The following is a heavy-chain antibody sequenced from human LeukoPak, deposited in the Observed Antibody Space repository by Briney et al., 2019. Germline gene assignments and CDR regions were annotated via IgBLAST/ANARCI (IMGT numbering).Heavy chain of an antibody. J-gene: IGHJ2*01. CDR3: ARVGAERRVITTNRYFDL. V-gene: IGHV1-69*04. Sequence: SVKVSCKASGGIFSSYAISWVRQAPGQGLEWMGRIIPILGIANYAQKFQGRVTITADKSTSTAYMELSSLRSEDTAVYHCARVGAERRVITTNRYFDLWGRGTLVTVSS. D-gene: IGHD3-22*01. CDR1: GGIFSSYA. CDR2: IIPILGIA.